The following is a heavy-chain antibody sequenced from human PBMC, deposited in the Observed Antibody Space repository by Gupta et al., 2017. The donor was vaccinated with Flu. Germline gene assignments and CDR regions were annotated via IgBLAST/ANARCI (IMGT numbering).Heavy chain of an antibody. CDR1: GGTFRSYA. CDR3: ATWITMVRGQKHYYYYYMDV. V-gene: IGHV1-69*01. D-gene: IGHD3-10*01. CDR2: IIPIFGTA. J-gene: IGHJ6*03. Sequence: HVPLAQSGAEVTMPGPSVKVSCKASGGTFRSYALSWVRQAPGQGLEWMGGIIPIFGTANYAQKFQGRVTITADESTSTAYMELSSLRSEDTAVYYCATWITMVRGQKHYYYYYMDVWGKGTTVTVSS.